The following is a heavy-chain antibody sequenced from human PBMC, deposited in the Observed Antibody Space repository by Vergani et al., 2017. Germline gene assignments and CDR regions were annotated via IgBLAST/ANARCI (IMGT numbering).Heavy chain of an antibody. Sequence: EVQLVESGGGLVQPGGSLRLSCAASGFTFSSYEMNWVRQAPGKGLEWVSYISSSSSYIYYADSVKGRFTISRDNAKNSLYLQMNSLRAEDTAVYYCARDLELDSGSYCLDYWGQGTLVTVSS. CDR3: ARDLELDSGSYCLDY. V-gene: IGHV3-48*03. J-gene: IGHJ4*02. CDR1: GFTFSSYE. D-gene: IGHD1-26*01. CDR2: ISSSSSYI.